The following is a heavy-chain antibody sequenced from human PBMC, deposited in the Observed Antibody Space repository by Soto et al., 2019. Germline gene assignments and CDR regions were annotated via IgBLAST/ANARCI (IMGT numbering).Heavy chain of an antibody. V-gene: IGHV1-8*01. CDR2: MNPNSGNT. D-gene: IGHD6-13*01. CDR1: GYTFTSYD. CDR3: ARVEDSRSWFNWFDP. Sequence: GASVKVSCKASGYTFTSYDINWVRQATGQGLEWMGWMNPNSGNTGYAQKFQGRVTMTRNTSISTAYMELSSLRSEDTAVYYCARVEDSRSWFNWFDPWGQGTLVTVSS. J-gene: IGHJ5*02.